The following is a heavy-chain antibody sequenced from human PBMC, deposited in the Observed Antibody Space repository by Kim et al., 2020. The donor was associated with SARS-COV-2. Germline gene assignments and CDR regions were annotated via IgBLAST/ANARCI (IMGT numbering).Heavy chain of an antibody. CDR3: ARDPFRTFVLGVIGPLRAFDI. Sequence: SETLSLTCTVSGGSISSGDYYWSWIRQPPGKGLEWIGYIYYSGSTYYNPSLKSRVTISVDTSKNQFSLKLSSVTAADTAVYYCARDPFRTFVLGVIGPLRAFDIWGQGTMVTVSS. CDR2: IYYSGST. V-gene: IGHV4-30-4*01. J-gene: IGHJ3*02. D-gene: IGHD3-16*02. CDR1: GGSISSGDYY.